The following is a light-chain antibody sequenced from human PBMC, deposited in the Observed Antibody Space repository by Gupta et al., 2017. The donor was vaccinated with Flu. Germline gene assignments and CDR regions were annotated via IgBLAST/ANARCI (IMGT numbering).Light chain of an antibody. CDR1: RNVARN. J-gene: IGKJ4*01. Sequence: EGATLCCRASRNVARNLVWYQHKAGQAPRLLIYVVSTRAHGISARFSGSGSGTEFTLNISSLQSEDCGVYYCQQYNQWRTRTFGGGTKVEIK. CDR2: VVS. V-gene: IGKV3-15*01. CDR3: QQYNQWRTRT.